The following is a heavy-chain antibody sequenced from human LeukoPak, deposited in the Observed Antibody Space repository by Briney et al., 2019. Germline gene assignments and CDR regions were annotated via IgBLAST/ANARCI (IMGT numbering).Heavy chain of an antibody. J-gene: IGHJ4*02. CDR1: GFTFNNNA. V-gene: IGHV3-23*01. Sequence: GSLRLSCAASGFTFNNNAMTWVRQAPGKGLEWVSTISGGASNTYYTDSVKGRFTISRDNSKNMLNLQMNSLRAEDTAMYYCAKTSGSYSNFDCWGQGTLVTVSS. CDR2: ISGGASNT. CDR3: AKTSGSYSNFDC. D-gene: IGHD3-22*01.